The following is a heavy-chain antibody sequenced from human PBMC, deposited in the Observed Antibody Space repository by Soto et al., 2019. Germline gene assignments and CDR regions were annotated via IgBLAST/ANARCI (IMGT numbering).Heavy chain of an antibody. CDR1: GGSISSYY. J-gene: IGHJ5*01. Sequence: QVQLQESGPGLVKPSETLSLTCTVSGGSISSYYWSWIRQPPGKGLEWIGFIFYSGSTSYNPSLKSRVTISIDTSEYPFSLKLNSVTAAATAVYYCASMIGDPVLSFDSWGQGTLVAVSS. CDR3: ASMIGDPVLSFDS. D-gene: IGHD3-10*02. CDR2: IFYSGST. V-gene: IGHV4-59*01.